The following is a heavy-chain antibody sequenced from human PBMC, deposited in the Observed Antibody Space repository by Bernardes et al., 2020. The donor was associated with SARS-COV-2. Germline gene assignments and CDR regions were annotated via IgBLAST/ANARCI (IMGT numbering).Heavy chain of an antibody. CDR3: ATTPIYYYGSGENYYYYGMDV. J-gene: IGHJ6*02. V-gene: IGHV1-24*01. CDR1: GYTLTELS. Sequence: ASVKVSCKVSGYTLTELSMHWVRQAPGKGLEWMGGFDPEDGETIYAQKFQGRVTMTEDTSTDTAYMELSSLRSEDTAVYYCATTPIYYYGSGENYYYYGMDVWGQGTTVTVSS. D-gene: IGHD3-10*01. CDR2: FDPEDGET.